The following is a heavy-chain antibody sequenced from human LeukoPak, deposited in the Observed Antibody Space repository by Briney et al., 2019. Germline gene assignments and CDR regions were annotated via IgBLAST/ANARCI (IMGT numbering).Heavy chain of an antibody. V-gene: IGHV3-49*03. D-gene: IGHD3-10*01. Sequence: PGGSLRLSCTASGFTFGDYAMSWFRQAPGKGLEWVGFIRSKAYGGTTEYAASVKGRLTISRDDSKSIAYLQMNSLKTEDTAVYYCSPDHGSGNNYNGNEYWGQGTLVTVSP. J-gene: IGHJ4*02. CDR3: SPDHGSGNNYNGNEY. CDR2: IRSKAYGGTT. CDR1: GFTFGDYA.